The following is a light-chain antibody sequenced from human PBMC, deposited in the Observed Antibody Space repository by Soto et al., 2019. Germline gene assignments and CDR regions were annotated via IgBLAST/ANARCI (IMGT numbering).Light chain of an antibody. V-gene: IGKV3-20*01. CDR3: HTYGSFTSST. CDR2: GAS. Sequence: EVVLTQSPGTLSLFPGERATLSCRATQTISSTYVAWYQQKPGQAPRRIIYGASSMATGIPDRFSGSGSGTDFTLTISRLEPEDCAVYFCHTYGSFTSSTFGQGTKVEIK. J-gene: IGKJ1*01. CDR1: QTISSTY.